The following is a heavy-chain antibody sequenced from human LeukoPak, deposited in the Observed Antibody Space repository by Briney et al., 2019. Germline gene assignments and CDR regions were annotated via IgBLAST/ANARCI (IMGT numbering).Heavy chain of an antibody. V-gene: IGHV3-30*18. CDR3: AKGAPRDTLTTGPYYFDY. Sequence: GGSLRLSCAASGFTFSSYGMHWVRQAPGKGLEWVAVISYDGNNKYYADSVKGRFTISRDNSGNTLYLQMNSPRTEDTAVYYCAKGAPRDTLTTGPYYFDYWGQGTLVTVSS. J-gene: IGHJ4*02. D-gene: IGHD4-11*01. CDR1: GFTFSSYG. CDR2: ISYDGNNK.